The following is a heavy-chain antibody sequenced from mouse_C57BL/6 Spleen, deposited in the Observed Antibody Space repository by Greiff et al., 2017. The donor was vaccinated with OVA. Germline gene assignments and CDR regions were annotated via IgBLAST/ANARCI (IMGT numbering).Heavy chain of an antibody. CDR2: INPSSGYT. CDR3: ARSGYSNYGAMDY. Sequence: QVQLKESGAELAKPGASVKLSCKASGYTFTSYWMHWVKQRPGQGLEWIGYINPSSGYTKYNQKFKDKATLTADKSSSTAYMQLSSLTYEDSAVDYCARSGYSNYGAMDYWGQGTSVTVSS. J-gene: IGHJ4*01. V-gene: IGHV1-7*01. D-gene: IGHD2-5*01. CDR1: GYTFTSYW.